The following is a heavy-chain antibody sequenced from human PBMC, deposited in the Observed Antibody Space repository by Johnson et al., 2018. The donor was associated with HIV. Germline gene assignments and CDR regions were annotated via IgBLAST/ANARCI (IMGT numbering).Heavy chain of an antibody. V-gene: IGHV3-30*04. D-gene: IGHD6-19*01. CDR3: ARVRRSGWFDNDAFDF. CDR2: ISYDGSNK. J-gene: IGHJ3*01. CDR1: GFTFSSYP. Sequence: QVQLVESGGGVVQPGRSLRLSCAASGFTFSSYPMHWVRQAPGKGLEWVTLISYDGSNKYYTDSVKGRFTISRDNSKNTVFLLLNSLRTEDTAVYYCARVRRSGWFDNDAFDFWGQGTMVTVSS.